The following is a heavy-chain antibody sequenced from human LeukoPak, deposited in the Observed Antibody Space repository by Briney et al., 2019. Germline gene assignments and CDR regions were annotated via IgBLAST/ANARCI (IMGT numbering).Heavy chain of an antibody. V-gene: IGHV4-39*01. D-gene: IGHD3-10*01. CDR2: IYYSGST. CDR3: ASRICGSGSYYKNNWFDP. J-gene: IGHJ5*02. Sequence: SETLSLTCTVSGGSISSSSYYWGWIRQPPGKGLEWIGSIYYSGSTYYNPSLKSRVTISVDTSKNQFSLKLSSVTAADTAVYYCASRICGSGSYYKNNWFDPWGQGTLVTVSS. CDR1: GGSISSSSYY.